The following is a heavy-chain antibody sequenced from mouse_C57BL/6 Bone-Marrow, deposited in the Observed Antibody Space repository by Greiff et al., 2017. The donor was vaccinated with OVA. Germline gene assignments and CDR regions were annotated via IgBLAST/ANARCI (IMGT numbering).Heavy chain of an antibody. J-gene: IGHJ4*01. Sequence: QVTLKVSGPGILQSSQTLSLTCSFSGFSLSTSGMGVSWIRQPSGKGLEWLAHIYWDDDKRYNPSLKSRLTISKDTSRNQVFLKITSVDTADTATYYCARSLYYYGSRKYAMDYCGQGTSVTVSS. CDR1: GFSLSTSGMG. D-gene: IGHD1-1*01. V-gene: IGHV8-12*01. CDR3: ARSLYYYGSRKYAMDY. CDR2: IYWDDDK.